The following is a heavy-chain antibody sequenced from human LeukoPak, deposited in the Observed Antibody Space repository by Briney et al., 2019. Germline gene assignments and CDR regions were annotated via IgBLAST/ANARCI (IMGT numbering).Heavy chain of an antibody. D-gene: IGHD4-17*01. J-gene: IGHJ4*02. CDR2: ISGRGDNT. CDR3: ARAGGSTVSHSDY. V-gene: IGHV3-23*01. Sequence: GGSLRLSCAASRFTFSSYAMSWVRQAPGKGLEWVSAISGRGDNTYYADSVKGQFTISRDNSKNTLYLQMNSLRAEDTAVCYCARAGGSTVSHSDYWGQGTLVTVSS. CDR1: RFTFSSYA.